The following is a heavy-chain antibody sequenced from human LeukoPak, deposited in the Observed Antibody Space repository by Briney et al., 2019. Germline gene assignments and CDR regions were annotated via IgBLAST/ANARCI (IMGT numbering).Heavy chain of an antibody. Sequence: SETLSLTCTVSGGSISSYYWSWIRQPPGKGLEWIGYIYYSGSTNYNPSLKSRVTISVDTSKNQFSLKLSSVTAADTAVYYCARISCGGDCYALYYYYGMDVWGQGTTATVSS. CDR3: ARISCGGDCYALYYYYGMDV. CDR2: IYYSGST. D-gene: IGHD2-21*02. CDR1: GGSISSYY. V-gene: IGHV4-59*01. J-gene: IGHJ6*02.